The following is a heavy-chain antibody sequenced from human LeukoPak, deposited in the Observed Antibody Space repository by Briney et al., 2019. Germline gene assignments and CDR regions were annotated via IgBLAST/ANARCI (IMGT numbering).Heavy chain of an antibody. CDR3: AKVGYSYGPYYFDY. V-gene: IGHV3-23*01. D-gene: IGHD5-18*01. CDR2: ISGCGGST. Sequence: PGGSLRLSCAASGFTFSSYSMNWVRQPPAKGLEWVSAISGCGGSTYYADSVKGRFTISRDNTKNTLYLQMNSLRAEDTAVYYCAKVGYSYGPYYFDYWGQGTLVTVSS. CDR1: GFTFSSYS. J-gene: IGHJ4*02.